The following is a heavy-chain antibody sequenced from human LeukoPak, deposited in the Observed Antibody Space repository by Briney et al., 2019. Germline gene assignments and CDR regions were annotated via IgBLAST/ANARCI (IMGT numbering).Heavy chain of an antibody. J-gene: IGHJ4*02. CDR3: ARGVSVSITMVRGVTYFDY. Sequence: PSETLSLTCTVSGGSISSSSYYWGWIRQPPGKGLEWIGSIYYSGSTYYNPSLKSRVTISVDTSKNQFSLKLSSVTAADTAVYYCARGVSVSITMVRGVTYFDYWGQGTLVTVSS. CDR2: IYYSGST. V-gene: IGHV4-39*07. D-gene: IGHD3-10*01. CDR1: GGSISSSSYY.